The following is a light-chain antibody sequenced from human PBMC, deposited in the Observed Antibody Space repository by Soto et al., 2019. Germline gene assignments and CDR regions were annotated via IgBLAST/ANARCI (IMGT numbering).Light chain of an antibody. V-gene: IGKV1-8*01. J-gene: IGKJ4*01. CDR1: QGISSY. CDR3: QQYYSYPRD. Sequence: AIRMTQSPSSFSASTGDRVTITCRANQGISSYLAWYQQKPGKAPKLLIYAASTLQSGVPSRFSGSGSGTDFTLTISCLQSEDFATYYCQQYYSYPRDFGGGTKVEIK. CDR2: AAS.